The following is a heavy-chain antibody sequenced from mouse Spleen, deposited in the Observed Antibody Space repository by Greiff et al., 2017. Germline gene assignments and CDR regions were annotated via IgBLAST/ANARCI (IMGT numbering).Heavy chain of an antibody. Sequence: EVKLQESGPGLVKPSQSLSLTCSVTGYSITSGYYWNWIRQFPGNKLEWMGYISYDGSNNYNPSLKNRISITRDTSKNQFFLKLNSVTTEDTATYYCARARNAMDYWGQGTSVTVSS. CDR3: ARARNAMDY. J-gene: IGHJ4*01. CDR2: ISYDGSN. V-gene: IGHV3-6*01. CDR1: GYSITSGYY.